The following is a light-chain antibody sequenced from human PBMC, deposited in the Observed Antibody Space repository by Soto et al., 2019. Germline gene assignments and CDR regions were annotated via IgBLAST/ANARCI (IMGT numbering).Light chain of an antibody. V-gene: IGKV1-39*01. CDR1: QSISSY. Sequence: DIQMTQSPSSLSASVGDRVTITCRASQSISSYLNWYQQKPGNAPKLLIYAASSLQSGVPSSFSGSGSGTDFTLTISSLQPEDVATYYCQQSYSTPRTFGHGTKVEIK. J-gene: IGKJ1*01. CDR3: QQSYSTPRT. CDR2: AAS.